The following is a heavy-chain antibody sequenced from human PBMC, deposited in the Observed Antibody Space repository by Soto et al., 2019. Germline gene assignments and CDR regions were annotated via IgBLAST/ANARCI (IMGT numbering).Heavy chain of an antibody. D-gene: IGHD3-22*01. CDR1: GGSFSGYY. V-gene: IGHV4-34*01. CDR3: ASYAMIVVEGQWNGMDV. Sequence: KQSQTLSLTCAVYGGSFSGYYWSWIRQPPGKGLEWIGEINHSGSTNYNPSLKSRVTISVDTSKNQFSLKLSSVTAADTAVYYCASYAMIVVEGQWNGMDVWGQGTTVTVSS. CDR2: INHSGST. J-gene: IGHJ6*02.